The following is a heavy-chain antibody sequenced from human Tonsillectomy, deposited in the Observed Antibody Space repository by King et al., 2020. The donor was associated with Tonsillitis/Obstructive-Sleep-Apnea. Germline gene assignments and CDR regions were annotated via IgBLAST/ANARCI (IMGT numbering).Heavy chain of an antibody. J-gene: IGHJ3*02. CDR1: GFSLTTSGMC. V-gene: IGHV2-70*01. CDR3: ARLYSPATRDAFDI. Sequence: VTLKESGPALVKPTQTLTLTCTFSGFSLTTSGMCVSWIRQPPGKALEWLALIDWDDDKYFSTSLKTRLTISKDTSKNQVVLTITNMDPVDTATYYCARLYSPATRDAFDIWGQGTMVTVSS. CDR2: IDWDDDK. D-gene: IGHD6-25*01.